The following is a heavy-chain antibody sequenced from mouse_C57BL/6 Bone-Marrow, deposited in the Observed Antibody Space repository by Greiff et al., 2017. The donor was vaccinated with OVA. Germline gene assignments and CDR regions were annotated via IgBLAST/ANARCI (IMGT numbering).Heavy chain of an antibody. CDR3: ARSRLWLRRAPFAD. CDR1: GYTFTSYD. D-gene: IGHD2-2*01. V-gene: IGHV1-85*01. Sequence: VQLQQSGPELVKPGASVKLSCKASGYTFTSYDINWVKQRPGQGLEWIGWIYPRDGSTKYNEKFKGKATLTVDTSSSTAYMELHSLTSEDSAVYFCARSRLWLRRAPFADWGQGTLVTVSA. J-gene: IGHJ3*01. CDR2: IYPRDGST.